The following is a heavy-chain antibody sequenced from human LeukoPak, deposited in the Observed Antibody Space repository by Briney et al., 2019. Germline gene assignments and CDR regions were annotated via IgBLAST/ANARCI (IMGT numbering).Heavy chain of an antibody. V-gene: IGHV3-11*04. CDR2: ISSSGSTI. D-gene: IGHD2-2*01. Sequence: PGGSLRLSCAASGFTFSDYYMSWIRQAPGKGLEWVSYISSSGSTIYYADSVKGRFTISRDNAKNSLYLQMNSLRAEDTAVYYCARLGYCNSASCYLLYYYYYMDVWGKGTTVTVSS. J-gene: IGHJ6*03. CDR3: ARLGYCNSASCYLLYYYYYMDV. CDR1: GFTFSDYY.